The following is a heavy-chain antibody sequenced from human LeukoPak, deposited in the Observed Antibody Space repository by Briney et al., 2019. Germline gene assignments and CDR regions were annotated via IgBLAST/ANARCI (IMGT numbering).Heavy chain of an antibody. D-gene: IGHD4/OR15-4a*01. J-gene: IGHJ4*02. CDR3: AKDDSARTLVD. V-gene: IGHV3-7*03. CDR1: GFTFSSYW. CDR2: IKQDGSEK. Sequence: GGSLRLSCAASGFTFSSYWMSWVRQAPGKGLEWVANIKQDGSEKYYVDSVKGRFTISRDNSKNTLYLQMNSLRAEDTAVYYCAKDDSARTLVDWGQGTLVTVSS.